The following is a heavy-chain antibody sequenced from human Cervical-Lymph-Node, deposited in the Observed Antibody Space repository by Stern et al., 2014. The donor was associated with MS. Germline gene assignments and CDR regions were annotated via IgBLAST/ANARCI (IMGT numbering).Heavy chain of an antibody. CDR3: ARDRGSSSWYSGWIDS. V-gene: IGHV3-30*01. CDR2: ISHDGRNE. CDR1: GFTFSSYA. Sequence: VQLVESGGGVVQPGWSLRLSCAAPGFTFSSYALHRVRQTPGKGLERVGRISHDGRNEHYADSVKGRITIYRDNSKNTLYLQMNSLKPEDTAVYYCARDRGSSSWYSGWIDSWGQGTLVIAS. J-gene: IGHJ5*01. D-gene: IGHD6-13*01.